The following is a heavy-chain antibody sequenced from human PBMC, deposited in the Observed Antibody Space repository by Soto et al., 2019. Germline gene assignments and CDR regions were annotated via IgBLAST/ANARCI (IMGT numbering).Heavy chain of an antibody. CDR1: GYTFTGYY. D-gene: IGHD3-3*01. Sequence: ASVKVSCKASGYTFTGYYMHWVRQAPGQGLEWMGWINPNSGGTNYAQKFQGRVTMTRATSISTAYMELSRLRSDDTAVYYCARGVSTIFGVVIPRYNWFDPWGQGTLVTVSS. V-gene: IGHV1-2*02. CDR3: ARGVSTIFGVVIPRYNWFDP. CDR2: INPNSGGT. J-gene: IGHJ5*02.